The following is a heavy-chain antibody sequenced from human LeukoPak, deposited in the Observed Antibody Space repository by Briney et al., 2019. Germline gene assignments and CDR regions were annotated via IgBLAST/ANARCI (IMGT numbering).Heavy chain of an antibody. CDR2: IIPIFGTA. J-gene: IGHJ3*02. D-gene: IGHD1-26*01. Sequence: ASVKVSCKASGGTFGSYAISWVRQAPGQGLEWMGGIIPIFGTANYAQKFQGRVTITADESTSTAYMELSSLRSEDTAVYYCARKQTVGATHAFDIWGQGTMVIVSS. CDR3: ARKQTVGATHAFDI. CDR1: GGTFGSYA. V-gene: IGHV1-69*13.